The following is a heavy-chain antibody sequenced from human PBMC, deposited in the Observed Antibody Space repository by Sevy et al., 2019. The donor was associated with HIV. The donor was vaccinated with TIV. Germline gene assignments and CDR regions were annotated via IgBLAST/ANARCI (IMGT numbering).Heavy chain of an antibody. CDR1: GASISSSGYY. V-gene: IGHV4-39*01. CDR3: AGPTLTYNNGWSYYDY. D-gene: IGHD6-19*01. Sequence: SETLSLTCTVSGASISSSGYYWGWIRQPPGKGLEWIASINNSGSTFYNPSLKSRVTISADTSKNQLSLDLNSVTAADTAVYDWAGPTLTYNNGWSYYDYWGQGTVVTVSS. J-gene: IGHJ4*02. CDR2: INNSGST.